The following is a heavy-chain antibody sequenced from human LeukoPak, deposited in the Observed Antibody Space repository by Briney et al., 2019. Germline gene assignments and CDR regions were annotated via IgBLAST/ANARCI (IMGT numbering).Heavy chain of an antibody. V-gene: IGHV3-7*01. CDR3: ARDRVTMIRGVRILDYYYYYMDV. Sequence: GGSLRLSCAASGFTFSSYWMSWVRQAPGKGLEWVANIKQDGSEKYFVDSVKGRFTISRDNAKNSLYLQMNSLRVEDTAEYYCARDRVTMIRGVRILDYYYYYMDVWGKGTTVTISS. CDR1: GFTFSSYW. J-gene: IGHJ6*03. CDR2: IKQDGSEK. D-gene: IGHD3-10*01.